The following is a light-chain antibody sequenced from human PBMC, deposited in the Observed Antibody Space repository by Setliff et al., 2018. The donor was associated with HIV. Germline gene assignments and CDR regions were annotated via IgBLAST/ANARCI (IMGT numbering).Light chain of an antibody. CDR3: SSYTSSSTPLV. J-gene: IGLJ1*01. V-gene: IGLV2-14*01. Sequence: LTQPPSASGSPGQSVTISCTGTSSDVGGYNYVSWYQQHPGKAPKLMIYEVSNRPSGVSNRFSGSKSGNTASLTISGLQAEDEADYYCSSYTSSSTPLVFGTGTKVTVL. CDR1: SSDVGGYNY. CDR2: EVS.